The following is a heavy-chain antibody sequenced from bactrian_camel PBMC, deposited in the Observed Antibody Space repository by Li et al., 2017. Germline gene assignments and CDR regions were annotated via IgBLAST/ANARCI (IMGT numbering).Heavy chain of an antibody. Sequence: VQLVESGGGSVQAGGSLRLSCAVSGYTSCSIDMSWYRQTPGKEREEVATIDTGSGSAYLRRSVKGRFTISQNNAKNTIYLQMNNVKPEDTAMYYCAAGKGYSCYSGSLEADLQFNYWGQGNQVTVS. J-gene: IGHJ4*01. CDR3: AAGKGYSCYSGSLEADLQFNY. D-gene: IGHD3*01. CDR2: IDTGSGSA. V-gene: IGHV3S31*01. CDR1: GYTSCSID.